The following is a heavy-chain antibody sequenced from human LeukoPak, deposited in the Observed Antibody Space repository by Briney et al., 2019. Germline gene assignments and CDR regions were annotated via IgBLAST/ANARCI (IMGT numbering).Heavy chain of an antibody. CDR2: IYYSGST. Sequence: PSETLSLTXTVSGGSISSSSYYWGWIGQPPGKGLEWIGSIYYSGSTYYNPSLKSRVTISVDTSKNQFSLKLSSVTAADTAVYYCARVTPPFDYWGQGTLVTVSS. CDR3: ARVTPPFDY. V-gene: IGHV4-39*01. D-gene: IGHD3-16*01. CDR1: GGSISSSSYY. J-gene: IGHJ4*02.